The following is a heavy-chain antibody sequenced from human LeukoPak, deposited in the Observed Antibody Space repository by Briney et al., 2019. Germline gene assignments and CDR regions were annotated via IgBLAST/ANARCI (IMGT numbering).Heavy chain of an antibody. D-gene: IGHD2-15*01. J-gene: IGHJ6*02. V-gene: IGHV3-23*01. CDR1: GFTFSSYA. CDR2: ISGSGGST. Sequence: PGGSLRLSRAASGFTFSSYAMSWVRQAPGKGLEWVSAISGSGGSTYYADSVKGRFTISRDNSKNTLYLQMNSLRAEDTAVYYCAKDAGLRYCSGGSCYSLDYYYGMDVWGQGTTVTVSS. CDR3: AKDAGLRYCSGGSCYSLDYYYGMDV.